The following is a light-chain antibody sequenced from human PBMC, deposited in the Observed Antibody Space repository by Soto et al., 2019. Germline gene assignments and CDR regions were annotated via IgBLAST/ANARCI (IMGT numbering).Light chain of an antibody. CDR2: EVS. V-gene: IGLV2-14*01. CDR3: ASYTSSSTSVI. Sequence: QSALTQPASVSGSPGQSITLSCTGTSSDVGGYKYVSWYQQHPDKAPKLIIFEVSNRPSGISSRFSGSKSGNTASLTISGLQAEYEADYYCASYTSSSTSVIFGRGTKVTVL. CDR1: SSDVGGYKY. J-gene: IGLJ2*01.